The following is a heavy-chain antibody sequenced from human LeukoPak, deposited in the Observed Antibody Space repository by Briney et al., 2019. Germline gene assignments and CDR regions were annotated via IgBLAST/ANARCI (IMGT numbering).Heavy chain of an antibody. J-gene: IGHJ4*02. CDR3: ARDRNNFWTGFYPLLDC. CDR1: NYSISSGYY. Sequence: SETLSLTCSVSNYSISSGYYWGWIRQPPGKGLEWIGYMYYSGISKYNPSLKSRVTISVDTSKNQFSLKLSSVTAADTAVYYCARDRNNFWTGFYPLLDCWGQGTLVTVSS. CDR2: MYYSGIS. V-gene: IGHV4-61*01. D-gene: IGHD3/OR15-3a*01.